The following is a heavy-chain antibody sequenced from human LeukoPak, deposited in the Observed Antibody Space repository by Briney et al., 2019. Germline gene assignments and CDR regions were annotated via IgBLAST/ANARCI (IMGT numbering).Heavy chain of an antibody. CDR1: GGTFSSYA. V-gene: IGHV1-69*13. J-gene: IGHJ4*02. CDR3: AREKGVGARGGGYFDY. Sequence: SVKVSCKASGGTFSSYAISWVRQAPGQGLEWMGGIIPIFGTANYAQKFQGRVTITADESTSTAYMELSSLRSEDTAVYYCAREKGVGARGGGYFDYWGQGTLVTASS. D-gene: IGHD1-26*01. CDR2: IIPIFGTA.